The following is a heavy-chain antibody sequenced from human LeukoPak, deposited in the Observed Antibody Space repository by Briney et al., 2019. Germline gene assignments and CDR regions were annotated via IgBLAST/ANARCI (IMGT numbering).Heavy chain of an antibody. CDR2: INPSGGST. J-gene: IGHJ4*02. Sequence: ASVKVSCKASGYTFTIYYMHWVRQAPGQGLEWMGIINPSGGSTSYAQKFQGRVTMTRDTSTSTVYMELSSLRSEDTAVYYCARELLDCGGDCYGPDYWGQGTLVTVSS. V-gene: IGHV1-46*01. CDR1: GYTFTIYY. D-gene: IGHD2-21*02. CDR3: ARELLDCGGDCYGPDY.